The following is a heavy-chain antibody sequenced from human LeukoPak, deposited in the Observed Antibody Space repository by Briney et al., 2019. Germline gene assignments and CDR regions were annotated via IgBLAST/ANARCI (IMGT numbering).Heavy chain of an antibody. CDR2: ITWNSGSI. CDR1: GFTFDDYA. V-gene: IGHV3-9*01. CDR3: ARLSSDKAIDY. Sequence: GGSLRLSCAASGFTFDDYAIHWVRQAPGKGLEWVSGITWNSGSIGYAGSVKGRFTISRDNAKNSLYLQMNSLRAEDTALYYCARLSSDKAIDYWGQGTLVTVSS. D-gene: IGHD6-19*01. J-gene: IGHJ4*02.